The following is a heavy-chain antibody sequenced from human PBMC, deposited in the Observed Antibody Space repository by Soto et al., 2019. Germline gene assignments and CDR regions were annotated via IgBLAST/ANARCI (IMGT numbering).Heavy chain of an antibody. CDR3: ATGTASLGLDY. CDR1: GYTLTELS. Sequence: XSVKVACNVSGYTLTELSMHWVRQAPGKGLEWMGGFDPEDGETIYAQKFQGRVTMTEDTSTDTAYMELSSLRSEDTAVYYCATGTASLGLDYWGQGTLVTVSS. V-gene: IGHV1-24*01. D-gene: IGHD2-8*02. CDR2: FDPEDGET. J-gene: IGHJ4*02.